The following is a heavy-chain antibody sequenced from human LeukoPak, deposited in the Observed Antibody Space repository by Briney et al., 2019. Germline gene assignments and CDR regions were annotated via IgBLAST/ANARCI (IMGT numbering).Heavy chain of an antibody. V-gene: IGHV3-74*01. CDR3: ARERELSGEYYMDA. D-gene: IGHD1-26*01. CDR2: ISTDGKNT. Sequence: QPGGSQRLSCAASGFTFSSYSMNWVRQAPGKGLEWVSRISTDGKNTIYADSVKGRFTISRDNANNMLFLQMNSLRGDDTAVFYCARERELSGEYYMDAWGNGNTLTVSS. CDR1: GFTFSSYS. J-gene: IGHJ6*03.